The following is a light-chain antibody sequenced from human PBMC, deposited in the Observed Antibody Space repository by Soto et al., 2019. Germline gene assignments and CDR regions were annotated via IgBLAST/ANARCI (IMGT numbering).Light chain of an antibody. CDR3: QQYDSYPLT. Sequence: DIQMTQSPSTLSASVGDRVTITCRASQSISSWLAWYQQKPGKAPNLLIYKASSLESGVPSRFSCSGSGTEFTLTVSSLQPDDFATYYCQQYDSYPLTVGGGTKVEIK. J-gene: IGKJ4*01. CDR1: QSISSW. CDR2: KAS. V-gene: IGKV1-5*03.